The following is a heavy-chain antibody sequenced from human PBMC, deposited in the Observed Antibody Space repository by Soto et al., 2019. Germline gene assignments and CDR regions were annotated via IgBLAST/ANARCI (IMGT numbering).Heavy chain of an antibody. D-gene: IGHD3-22*01. V-gene: IGHV4-30-4*01. CDR3: VRGGNPYHYATSGPGTFDK. Sequence: QVQLQESGPGLVKPSQTLSLTCTVSGDSVSGGDSYWSWIRQPPGKALEWIGYTSFSGYTSYTPSLKSRVTISVDMSKSQFSLRLTSVTAAVTAIYYCVRGGNPYHYATSGPGTFDKWGQGTLVSVSS. CDR1: GDSVSGGDSY. J-gene: IGHJ4*02. CDR2: TSFSGYT.